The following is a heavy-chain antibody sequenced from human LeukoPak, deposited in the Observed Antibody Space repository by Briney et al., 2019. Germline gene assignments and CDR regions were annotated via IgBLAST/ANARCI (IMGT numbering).Heavy chain of an antibody. J-gene: IGHJ4*02. CDR3: AKRQCSGFNCAFFDL. D-gene: IGHD2-15*01. Sequence: GGSLRLSCTASKFTFRNYDMSWVRQAPGKGLEWVLVIFASGGTTYYADSVTGRFTISRDNSKNTLSLQMNSLGAEDTAVYYCAKRQCSGFNCAFFDLWGQGTLVTVSS. CDR1: KFTFRNYD. V-gene: IGHV3-23*01. CDR2: IFASGGTT.